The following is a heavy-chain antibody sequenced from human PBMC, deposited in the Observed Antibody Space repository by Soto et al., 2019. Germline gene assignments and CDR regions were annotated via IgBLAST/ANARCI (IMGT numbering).Heavy chain of an antibody. CDR2: IIPIFGTA. V-gene: IGHV1-69*12. CDR1: GGTFSSYA. J-gene: IGHJ3*01. D-gene: IGHD3-22*01. CDR3: ARAGYYDSSGYRPRLGSAFDF. Sequence: QVQLVQSGAEVKKPGSSVKVSCKASGGTFSSYAISWVRQAPGQGLEWMGGIIPIFGTANYAQKFQGRVTITADESTSTDYMELSSLRSEDTAVYYCARAGYYDSSGYRPRLGSAFDFWGQGTMVTVSS.